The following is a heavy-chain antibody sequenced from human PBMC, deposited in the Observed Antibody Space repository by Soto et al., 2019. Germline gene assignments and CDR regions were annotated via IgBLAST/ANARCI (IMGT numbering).Heavy chain of an antibody. CDR1: GYTFTSYG. V-gene: IGHV1-18*01. CDR3: AGPRGYSYGFDY. Sequence: QVQLVQSGAEVKKPGASVKVSCKASGYTFTSYGISWVRQAPGQGLEWMGGISAYNGNTNYAQKLQGRVTMTTDTSTSTGYMELRSLRSEDTAVYYCAGPRGYSYGFDYWGQGTLVTVSS. J-gene: IGHJ4*02. CDR2: ISAYNGNT. D-gene: IGHD5-18*01.